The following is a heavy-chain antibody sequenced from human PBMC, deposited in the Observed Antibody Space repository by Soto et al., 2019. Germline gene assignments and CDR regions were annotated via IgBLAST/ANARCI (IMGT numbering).Heavy chain of an antibody. V-gene: IGHV3-30*18. Sequence: RLSCVGSGFTFSNNGMHWVRQPPGKGLEWVALISDDGDKRYYADSVRGRLIISRDNSKDTLYLQMNSLGPDDTAVYFCAKARVRIVGANSFDYWGQGTPVTVSS. CDR2: ISDDGDKR. CDR1: GFTFSNNG. D-gene: IGHD1-26*01. J-gene: IGHJ4*02. CDR3: AKARVRIVGANSFDY.